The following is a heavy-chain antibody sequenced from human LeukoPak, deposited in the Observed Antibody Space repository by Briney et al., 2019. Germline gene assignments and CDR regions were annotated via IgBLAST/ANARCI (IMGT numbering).Heavy chain of an antibody. CDR2: ISYDGSNN. D-gene: IGHD5-12*01. V-gene: IGHV3-30*18. Sequence: GGSLRLSCAASGFTFNTYGMHWVRQAPGKGLEWVAIISYDGSNNYYADSVKGRFTISRDNSKNTLYLQMSSLRGEDTAVYYCAKDQGAYDPEYYFDYWGQGTLVTVSS. CDR1: GFTFNTYG. J-gene: IGHJ4*02. CDR3: AKDQGAYDPEYYFDY.